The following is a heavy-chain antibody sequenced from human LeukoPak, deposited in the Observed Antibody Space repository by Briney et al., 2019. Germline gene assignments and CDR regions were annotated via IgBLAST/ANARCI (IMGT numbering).Heavy chain of an antibody. CDR1: GFTFSSYA. V-gene: IGHV3-23*01. D-gene: IGHD2/OR15-2a*01. CDR2: ISGTGGTP. J-gene: IGHJ4*02. Sequence: GGSLRLSCAASGFTFSSYAMSWVRQAPGKGLEWVSGISGTGGTPYYADSVKGRFTISRDNSKNTLYLQMNSLSAGDTAIYYCAKGGKYYHFDYWGQGTLVTVSS. CDR3: AKGGKYYHFDY.